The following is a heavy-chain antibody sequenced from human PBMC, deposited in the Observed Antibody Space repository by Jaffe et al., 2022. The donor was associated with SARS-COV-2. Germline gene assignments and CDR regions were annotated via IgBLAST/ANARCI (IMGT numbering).Heavy chain of an antibody. CDR3: AKAGYSSGWYRRAYYYYGMDV. J-gene: IGHJ6*02. Sequence: QVQLVESGGGVVQPGRSLRLSCAASGFTFSSYGMHWVRQAPGKGLEWVAVISYDGSNKYYADSVKGRFTISRDNSKNTLYLQMNSLRAEDTAVYYCAKAGYSSGWYRRAYYYYGMDVWGQGTTVTVSS. CDR2: ISYDGSNK. V-gene: IGHV3-30*18. CDR1: GFTFSSYG. D-gene: IGHD6-19*01.